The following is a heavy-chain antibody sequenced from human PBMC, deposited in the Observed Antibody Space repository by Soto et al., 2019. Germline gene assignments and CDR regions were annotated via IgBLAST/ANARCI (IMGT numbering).Heavy chain of an antibody. CDR3: ASQGRYCSGGSCYSPQNYYYGMDV. Sequence: ASVKVSCKASGYTFTSYGVSWVRQAPGQGLEWMGWISAFNGQTNYIQKFQGRVTITADESTSTAYMELSSLRSEDTAVYYCASQGRYCSGGSCYSPQNYYYGMDVWGQGTTVTVSS. J-gene: IGHJ6*02. CDR2: ISAFNGQT. D-gene: IGHD2-15*01. V-gene: IGHV1-18*01. CDR1: GYTFTSYG.